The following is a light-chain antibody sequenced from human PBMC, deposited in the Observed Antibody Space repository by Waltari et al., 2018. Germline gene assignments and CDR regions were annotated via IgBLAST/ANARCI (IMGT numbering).Light chain of an antibody. V-gene: IGKV3D-15*01. CDR2: DTS. Sequence: EIVMTQSPATLSVSPGEGATLSCRASQSLISRTFAWYQQKPGQAPRLLIYDTSTRATGIPARFSGSGSGTEFTLTISGLQSEDFATYYCQQYDYWPWTFGQGTRVETK. CDR1: QSLISRT. J-gene: IGKJ1*01. CDR3: QQYDYWPWT.